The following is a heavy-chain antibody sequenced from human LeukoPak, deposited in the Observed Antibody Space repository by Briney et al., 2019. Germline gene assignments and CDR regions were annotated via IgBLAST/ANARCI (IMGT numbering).Heavy chain of an antibody. D-gene: IGHD3-10*01. CDR3: ARDCRYYYGSGSTCLDAFDI. J-gene: IGHJ3*02. Sequence: ASVKVSCKASGYTFTGYYMHWVRQAPGQGLEWMGWINPNSGGTNYAQKFQGRVTMTRDTSISTAYMELSRLRSDDTAVYYCARDCRYYYGSGSTCLDAFDIWGQGTMVTVSS. CDR1: GYTFTGYY. V-gene: IGHV1-2*02. CDR2: INPNSGGT.